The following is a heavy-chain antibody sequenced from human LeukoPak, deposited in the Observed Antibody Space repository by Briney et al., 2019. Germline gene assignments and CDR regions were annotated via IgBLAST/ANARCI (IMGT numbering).Heavy chain of an antibody. D-gene: IGHD6-13*01. V-gene: IGHV4-59*01. CDR3: ASHPGYDWFGP. CDR2: IYYSGST. Sequence: SETLSLTCTVSGGSISSYYWSWIRQPPGKGLEWIGYIYYSGSTNYNPSLKSRLTISVDTSKNQFSLKLSSVTAADTAVYYCASHPGYDWFGPWGQGILVIVSS. J-gene: IGHJ5*02. CDR1: GGSISSYY.